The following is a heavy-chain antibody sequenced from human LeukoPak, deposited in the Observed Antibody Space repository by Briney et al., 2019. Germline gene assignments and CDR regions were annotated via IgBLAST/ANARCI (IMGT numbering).Heavy chain of an antibody. CDR1: GGAISGYY. D-gene: IGHD5-12*01. CDR2: IYYSGST. Sequence: SETLSLTCTVSGGAISGYYWSWIRQPPGKGLEWIGYIYYSGSTNYNPSLKSRVTISVDTSKNQFSLKLSSVTAADTAVYYCARGYSGYDWVFDYWGQGTLVTVSS. V-gene: IGHV4-59*01. CDR3: ARGYSGYDWVFDY. J-gene: IGHJ4*02.